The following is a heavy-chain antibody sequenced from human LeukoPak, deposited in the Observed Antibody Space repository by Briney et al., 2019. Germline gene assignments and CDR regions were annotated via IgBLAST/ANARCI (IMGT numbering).Heavy chain of an antibody. J-gene: IGHJ4*02. CDR2: VFFQNT. Sequence: ASETLSLSCNVSVGSITSSNHLWGWIRQTPGDGLEWIGSVFFQNTYYNPSLKSRVSISVDRTRSLFSLDLRSVAAADTALYYCARQKGSTGFFDCWGRATLVSVSS. CDR1: VGSITSSNHL. V-gene: IGHV4-39*01. CDR3: ARQKGSTGFFDC. D-gene: IGHD6-25*01.